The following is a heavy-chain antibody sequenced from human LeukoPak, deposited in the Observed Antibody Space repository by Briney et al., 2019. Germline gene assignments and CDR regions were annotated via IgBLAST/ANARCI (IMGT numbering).Heavy chain of an antibody. CDR1: GGSFSGYY. CDR2: IYHSGST. J-gene: IGHJ4*02. D-gene: IGHD5-18*01. CDR3: ARGRTPLGIQLWFRYFDY. Sequence: SETLSLTCAVYGGSFSGYYWSWIRQPPGKGLEWIGEIYHSGSTNYNPSLKSRVTISVDTSKNQFSLKLSSVTAADTAVYYCARGRTPLGIQLWFRYFDYWGQGTLVTVSS. V-gene: IGHV4-34*01.